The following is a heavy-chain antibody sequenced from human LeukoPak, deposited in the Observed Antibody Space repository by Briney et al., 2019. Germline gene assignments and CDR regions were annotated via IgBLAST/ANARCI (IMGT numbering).Heavy chain of an antibody. D-gene: IGHD4-17*01. CDR2: INHSGST. CDR1: GGSFSGYY. CDR3: AKSSFMTTVTTYFDY. V-gene: IGHV4-34*01. J-gene: IGHJ4*02. Sequence: PSETLSLTCAVYGGSFSGYYWSWIRQPPGKGLEWIGEINHSGSTNYNPSLKSRVTISVDTSKNQFSLKLSSVTAADTAVYYCAKSSFMTTVTTYFDYWGQGTLVTVSS.